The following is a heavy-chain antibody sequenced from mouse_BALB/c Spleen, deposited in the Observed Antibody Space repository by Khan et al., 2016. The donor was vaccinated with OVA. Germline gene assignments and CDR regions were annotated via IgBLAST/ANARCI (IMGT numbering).Heavy chain of an antibody. Sequence: VQLKRSGAELVKPGASVKLSCTASAFNIKDTYMHWVKQRPEQGLEWIGRIDPANGNTKYDPKFQGKATITADTSSNTAYLHLSSLTSEDIAVYYCARTTMILGFTYWGQGTLVTVSA. CDR2: IDPANGNT. D-gene: IGHD2-4*01. CDR1: AFNIKDTY. CDR3: ARTTMILGFTY. V-gene: IGHV14-3*02. J-gene: IGHJ3*01.